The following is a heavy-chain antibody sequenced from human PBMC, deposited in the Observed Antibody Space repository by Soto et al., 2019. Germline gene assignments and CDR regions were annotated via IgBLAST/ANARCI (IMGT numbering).Heavy chain of an antibody. V-gene: IGHV1-2*04. Sequence: ASVKVSCKASGYTFTGYYIHWVRQAPGQGLEWMGWINPNSGGTNYAQKFQGWVTMTRDTSISTAYMELSRLRSDDTAVYYCARSIAALLPSDYWGQGTLVTVSS. J-gene: IGHJ4*02. CDR2: INPNSGGT. CDR3: ARSIAALLPSDY. D-gene: IGHD6-6*01. CDR1: GYTFTGYY.